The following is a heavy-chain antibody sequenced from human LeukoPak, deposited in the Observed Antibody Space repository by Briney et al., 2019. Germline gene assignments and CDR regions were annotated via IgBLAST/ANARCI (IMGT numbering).Heavy chain of an antibody. CDR3: ARRGSIVVIAYDC. D-gene: IGHD3-22*01. CDR2: IIPILGIA. J-gene: IGHJ4*02. Sequence: SVKVSCKASGGTFSSYAISWVRQAPGQGLEWMGRIIPILGIANYAQKFQGRVTITADKSTSTAYMELSSLRSEDTAVYYCARRGSIVVIAYDCWGQGTLVTVSS. CDR1: GGTFSSYA. V-gene: IGHV1-69*04.